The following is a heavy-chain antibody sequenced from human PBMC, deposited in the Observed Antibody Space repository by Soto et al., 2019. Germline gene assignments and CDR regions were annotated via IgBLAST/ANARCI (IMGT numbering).Heavy chain of an antibody. J-gene: IGHJ4*02. CDR3: ARERTARSGYYH. Sequence: SETLSLTCTVSGGSISRDYWSWIRQPPGEGLEWIGYIYASGSTSYNPSLKSRVSISPDTSKNQISLRLRSVTAGDTAVYYCARERTARSGYYHWGQGTLVTAPQ. D-gene: IGHD3-3*01. CDR2: IYASGST. CDR1: GGSISRDY. V-gene: IGHV4-4*08.